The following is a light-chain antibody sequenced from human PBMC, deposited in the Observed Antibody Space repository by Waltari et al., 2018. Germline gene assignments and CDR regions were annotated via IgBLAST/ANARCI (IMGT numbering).Light chain of an antibody. Sequence: SSAVTQDPSVSVALGHPVRLPCQGDILRRHFASWYQQMPGQAPILVIYGQNARPSGIPDRFSGSASGDTASLTITGVQAEDEADYYCNCRDTSGNHYVFGPGTKVTVL. V-gene: IGLV3-19*01. J-gene: IGLJ1*01. CDR3: NCRDTSGNHYV. CDR1: ILRRHF. CDR2: GQN.